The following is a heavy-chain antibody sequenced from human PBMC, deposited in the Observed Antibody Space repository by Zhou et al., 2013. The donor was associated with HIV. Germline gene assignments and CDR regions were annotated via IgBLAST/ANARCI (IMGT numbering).Heavy chain of an antibody. V-gene: IGHV1-69*05. CDR3: AREGNVGGSYPRKDAFDI. Sequence: QVQLVQSGAEVKKPGSSVKVSCKASGGTFSSYAISWVRQAPGQGLEWMGGIIPIFGTANYAQKFQGRVTITTDESTSTAYMELSSLRSEDTAVYYCAREGNVGGSYPRKDAFDIWGQGTMVTVSS. D-gene: IGHD1-26*01. CDR2: IIPIFGTA. CDR1: GGTFSSYA. J-gene: IGHJ3*02.